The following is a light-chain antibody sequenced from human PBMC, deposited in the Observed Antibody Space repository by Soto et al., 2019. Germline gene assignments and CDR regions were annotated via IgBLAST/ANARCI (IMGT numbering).Light chain of an antibody. J-gene: IGKJ4*01. Sequence: DIQLTQSPSFLSASVGDRVTITCRASQGISSYLAWYQQEPGKAPKLLIYAASTLRSGVPSRFSGSGSGTEFTLTISSLQPEDFAIYYCQQLNTYPLTFGGGTKVEIK. V-gene: IGKV1-9*01. CDR1: QGISSY. CDR2: AAS. CDR3: QQLNTYPLT.